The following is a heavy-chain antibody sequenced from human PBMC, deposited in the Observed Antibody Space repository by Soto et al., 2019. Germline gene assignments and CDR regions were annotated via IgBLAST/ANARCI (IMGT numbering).Heavy chain of an antibody. J-gene: IGHJ4*02. CDR3: ARVSKLVIPAATSRNYDY. CDR2: ISAYNGNT. CDR1: GYTFTSYG. Sequence: QVQLVQSGAEVKKPGASVKVSCKASGYTFTSYGISWVRQAPGQGLEWMGWISAYNGNTNYAQKLQGRVTMTTDTSTSTAYMELRSLRSDDTAVYYCARVSKLVIPAATSRNYDYWGQGILVTVSS. V-gene: IGHV1-18*01. D-gene: IGHD2-2*01.